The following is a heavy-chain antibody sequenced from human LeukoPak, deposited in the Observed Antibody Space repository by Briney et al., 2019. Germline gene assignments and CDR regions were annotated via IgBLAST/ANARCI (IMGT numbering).Heavy chain of an antibody. CDR3: ARDNPYYYGMDV. J-gene: IGHJ6*02. CDR2: ISSDGGST. V-gene: IGHV3-64D*06. Sequence: GGSLRLSCSASGFTFSSYAMHWVRQAPGKGLEYVSAISSDGGSTYYADSVKGRFTISRDNSKNMLYLQMSSLRAEDTAVYYCARDNPYYYGMDVWGQGTTVTVSS. CDR1: GFTFSSYA.